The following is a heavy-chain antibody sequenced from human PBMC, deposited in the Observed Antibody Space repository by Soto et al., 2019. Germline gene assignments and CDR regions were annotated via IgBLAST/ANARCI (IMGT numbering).Heavy chain of an antibody. Sequence: QVQLVEFGGGGVQPGRSLRLPCVASGFTFSSYSLHWVPQAPGKGLEWVAAMSFDGNSKYFADSVKGRFTISRDNSKNTLSLQMNSLGADDSAVYYCARGRSVIDHDDFEYWGQGTLVTVSS. CDR1: GFTFSSYS. D-gene: IGHD2-21*01. CDR3: ARGRSVIDHDDFEY. J-gene: IGHJ4*02. V-gene: IGHV3-30-3*01. CDR2: MSFDGNSK.